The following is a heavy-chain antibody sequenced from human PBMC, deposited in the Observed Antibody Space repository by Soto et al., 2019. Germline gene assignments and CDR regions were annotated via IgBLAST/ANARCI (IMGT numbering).Heavy chain of an antibody. V-gene: IGHV3-23*01. CDR1: GFTFSSYA. Sequence: EVQLLESGGGLVQPGGSLRLSCAASGFTFSSYAMSWVRQAPGKGLEWVSAISCSGGSTYYADSVKGRFTISRDNSKNTLYLQMNSLRAEDTAVYYCAKESLFGVLRFLAAGEYYFDYWGQGTLVTVSS. D-gene: IGHD3-3*01. CDR3: AKESLFGVLRFLAAGEYYFDY. CDR2: ISCSGGST. J-gene: IGHJ4*02.